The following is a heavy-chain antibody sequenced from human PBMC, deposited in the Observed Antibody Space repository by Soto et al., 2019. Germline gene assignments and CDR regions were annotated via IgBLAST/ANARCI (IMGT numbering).Heavy chain of an antibody. V-gene: IGHV3-74*01. Sequence: GGSLRLSCAASGFTFSSYWMHWVRQAPGKGLVWVSRINSDGSSTSYADSVKGRFTISRDNAKNTLYLQMNSLRAEDTAVYYCATGVEDYDILTGYYFDYWGQGTLVTVSS. CDR3: ATGVEDYDILTGYYFDY. D-gene: IGHD3-9*01. CDR2: INSDGSST. CDR1: GFTFSSYW. J-gene: IGHJ4*02.